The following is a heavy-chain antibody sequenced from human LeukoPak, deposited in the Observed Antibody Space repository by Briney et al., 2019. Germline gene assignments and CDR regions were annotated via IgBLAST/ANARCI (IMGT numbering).Heavy chain of an antibody. CDR3: ARPVSGDGTSAGQFDY. D-gene: IGHD6-13*01. Sequence: ASVKVSCKASGYTFTGYYMHWVRQAPGQGLEWMVWINSNSDGTNYAQKFQGMVTMTRDTSISTADMEPSRLRSDDTAVYYCARPVSGDGTSAGQFDYWGQGTLVTVYS. J-gene: IGHJ4*02. CDR1: GYTFTGYY. V-gene: IGHV1-2*02. CDR2: INSNSDGT.